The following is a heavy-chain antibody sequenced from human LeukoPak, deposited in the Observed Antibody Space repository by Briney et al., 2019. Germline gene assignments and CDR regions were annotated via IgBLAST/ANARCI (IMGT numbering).Heavy chain of an antibody. J-gene: IGHJ5*02. V-gene: IGHV3-66*01. CDR2: IYSGGST. D-gene: IGHD2-15*01. Sequence: GGSLRLSCAASGFTVSSNYMSWVRQAPGKGLEWVSVIYSGGSTYYADSVKGRFTISRDNARNSLYLQMNTLRAEDTAVYSCARGADGVSSNSRGWFDPWGQGTLVTVSS. CDR3: ARGADGVSSNSRGWFDP. CDR1: GFTVSSNY.